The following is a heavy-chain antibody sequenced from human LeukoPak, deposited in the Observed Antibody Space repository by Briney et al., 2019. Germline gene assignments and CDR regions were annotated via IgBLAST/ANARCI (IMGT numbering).Heavy chain of an antibody. Sequence: GGSLRLSCAAPGFTFRSYAMSWVRQAPGKGLEWVSAISGGGGSTDYADSVKGRFTISRDNSKNTLSLQMNSLRAEDTAVYYCAKVGPRALWCEIWYWGQGTLVSVSS. J-gene: IGHJ4*02. CDR1: GFTFRSYA. CDR2: ISGGGGST. V-gene: IGHV3-23*01. D-gene: IGHD4/OR15-4a*01. CDR3: AKVGPRALWCEIWY.